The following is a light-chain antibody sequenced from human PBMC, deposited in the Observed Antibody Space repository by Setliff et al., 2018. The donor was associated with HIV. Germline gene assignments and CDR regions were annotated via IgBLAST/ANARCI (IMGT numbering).Light chain of an antibody. V-gene: IGLV2-23*02. Sequence: QSVLTQPASVSGSPGQSITIPCTGTSSDVGNYNLVSWYQQHPGTAPKLIIYEVTKRPSGVSNRFSGSKSGNTASLTISGLQAEDEADYYCCSSAGTYTSFFVFGTGTKVTVL. CDR1: SSDVGNYNL. CDR3: CSSAGTYTSFFV. CDR2: EVT. J-gene: IGLJ1*01.